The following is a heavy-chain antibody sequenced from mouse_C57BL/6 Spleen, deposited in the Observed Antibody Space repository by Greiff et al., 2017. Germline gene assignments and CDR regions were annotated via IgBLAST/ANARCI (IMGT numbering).Heavy chain of an antibody. J-gene: IGHJ4*01. CDR1: GYTFTDYE. D-gene: IGHD1-1*02. CDR3: ASQVASYYYAMDY. CDR2: IDPETGGT. Sequence: VQLQQSGAELVRPGASVTLSCKASGYTFTDYEMHWVKQTPVHGLEWIGAIDPETGGTAYNQKFKGKAILTADKSSSTAYMELRSLTSEDSAVYYCASQVASYYYAMDYWGQGTSVTVSS. V-gene: IGHV1-15*01.